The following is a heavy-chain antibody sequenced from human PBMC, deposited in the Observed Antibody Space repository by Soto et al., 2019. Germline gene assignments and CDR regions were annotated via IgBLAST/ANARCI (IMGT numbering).Heavy chain of an antibody. J-gene: IGHJ4*02. CDR3: ARVWNDGRFDY. Sequence: EVPLVESGGGLVQPGGSLRLSCAASGFTFRNYWMTWVRQAPGKGLEWVASINQNGGAMHYVDSVKGRFTVSRDNAKNSLYLQVNSLRAEDTAVFYCARVWNDGRFDYWGQGTLVTVSS. CDR1: GFTFRNYW. D-gene: IGHD1-1*01. CDR2: INQNGGAM. V-gene: IGHV3-7*01.